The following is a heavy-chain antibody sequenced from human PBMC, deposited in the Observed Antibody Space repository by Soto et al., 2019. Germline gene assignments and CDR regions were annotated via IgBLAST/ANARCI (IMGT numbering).Heavy chain of an antibody. J-gene: IGHJ4*02. D-gene: IGHD6-19*01. V-gene: IGHV3-33*01. CDR2: IWYDGSNK. Sequence: QVQLVESGGGVVQPGRSLRLSCAASGFTFSSYGMHWVRQAPGKGLEWVAVIWYDGSNKYYADSVKGRFTISRDNSKNTLYLQMNSLRAEDTAVYYCARSAAVAGPLDFDHWGQGTLVTVS. CDR1: GFTFSSYG. CDR3: ARSAAVAGPLDFDH.